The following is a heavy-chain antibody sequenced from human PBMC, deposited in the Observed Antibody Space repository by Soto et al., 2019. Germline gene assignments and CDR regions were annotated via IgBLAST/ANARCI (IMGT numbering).Heavy chain of an antibody. Sequence: EVQLVESGGGLVKPGGSLRLSCAASGFTFSSYNMNWVRQAPGKGLEWVSSISSSSSYIYYADSVKGRFTISRDNAKNSLYLQMNSLRAEDTAVYYCARDLGSGARDWGQGTLVTVSS. CDR1: GFTFSSYN. V-gene: IGHV3-21*01. CDR3: ARDLGSGARD. D-gene: IGHD1-26*01. J-gene: IGHJ4*02. CDR2: ISSSSSYI.